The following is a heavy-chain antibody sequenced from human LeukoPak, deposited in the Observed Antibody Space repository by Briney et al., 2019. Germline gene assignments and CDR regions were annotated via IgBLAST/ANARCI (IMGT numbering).Heavy chain of an antibody. CDR1: GGSFSGYY. CDR3: ARHLGRRSALGYGSESYSSYYYGMDV. D-gene: IGHD3-10*01. J-gene: IGHJ6*02. CDR2: INHSGST. V-gene: IGHV4-34*01. Sequence: PSETLSLTCAVYGGSFSGYYWIWIRHPPGRGLVGMGEINHSGSTNYTPPLKSRVTISVDTSKTQFSLKLSSVTAADTAVYYCARHLGRRSALGYGSESYSSYYYGMDVWGQGTTVTVSS.